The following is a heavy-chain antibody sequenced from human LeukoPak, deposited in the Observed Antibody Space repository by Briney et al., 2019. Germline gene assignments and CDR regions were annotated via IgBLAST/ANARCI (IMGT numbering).Heavy chain of an antibody. D-gene: IGHD4-11*01. J-gene: IGHJ4*02. V-gene: IGHV3-21*01. CDR2: ISSSSYI. Sequence: GGSLRLSCAASGFTFSSYSMNWVRQAPGKGLEWVSSISSSSYIYYADSVKGRFTISRDNAKNSLYLQMNSLRAEDTAVYYCARGAYYSNYEALDYWGQGTLVTVSS. CDR1: GFTFSSYS. CDR3: ARGAYYSNYEALDY.